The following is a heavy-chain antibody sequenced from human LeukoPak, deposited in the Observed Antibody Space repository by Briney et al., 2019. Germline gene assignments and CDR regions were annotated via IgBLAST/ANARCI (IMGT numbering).Heavy chain of an antibody. Sequence: SETLSLTCAVYGGPFSGYYWSWIRQPPGKGLEWIGEINHSGSTNYNPSLKSRVTISVDTSKNQFSLKLSSVTAADTAVYYCARGGCYYGSGSYYTDYWGQGTLVTVSS. D-gene: IGHD3-10*01. J-gene: IGHJ4*02. V-gene: IGHV4-34*01. CDR1: GGPFSGYY. CDR3: ARGGCYYGSGSYYTDY. CDR2: INHSGST.